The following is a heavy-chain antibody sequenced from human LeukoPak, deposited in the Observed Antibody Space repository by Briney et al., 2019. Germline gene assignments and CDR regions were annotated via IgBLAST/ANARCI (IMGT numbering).Heavy chain of an antibody. Sequence: SETLSLTCAVSGYSISSGYYWGWIRQPPGKGLEWIGSIYHSGSTYYNPSLKGRVTISVDTSKNQFSLKLSSVTAADTAVYYCARRDTYYDFWSGYHNWFDPWGQGTLVTVSS. CDR2: IYHSGST. D-gene: IGHD3-3*01. J-gene: IGHJ5*02. CDR3: ARRDTYYDFWSGYHNWFDP. V-gene: IGHV4-38-2*01. CDR1: GYSISSGYY.